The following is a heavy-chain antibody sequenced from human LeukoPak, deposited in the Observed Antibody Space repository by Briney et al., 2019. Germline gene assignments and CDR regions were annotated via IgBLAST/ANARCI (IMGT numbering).Heavy chain of an antibody. CDR3: ARVGVPAALGLNWFDP. V-gene: IGHV4-59*07. CDR1: GGSLRTYY. J-gene: IGHJ5*02. D-gene: IGHD2-2*01. CDR2: IYYSGST. Sequence: PSDTLSLTCTVSGGSLRTYYWSWIRQPPGKGLEWIGNIYYSGSTNYNPSLKSRVTILVDTSTNQFSLELSPVTAADTAVYYCARVGVPAALGLNWFDPLGQGTLVTVSS.